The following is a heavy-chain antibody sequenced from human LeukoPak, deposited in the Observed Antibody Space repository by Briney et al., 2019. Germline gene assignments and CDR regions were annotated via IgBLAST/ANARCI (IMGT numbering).Heavy chain of an antibody. CDR1: GFIFSSYG. V-gene: IGHV3-30*02. J-gene: IGHJ4*02. D-gene: IGHD4-17*01. CDR3: AKGQRFYGYYYFDY. Sequence: GGSLRLSCAASGFIFSSYGMHWVRQAPGRGLEWVAFIRFDGNIKYYADSVKGRFTISRDNAKNSLYLQMNSLRAEDTAVYYCAKGQRFYGYYYFDYWGQGTLITVSS. CDR2: IRFDGNIK.